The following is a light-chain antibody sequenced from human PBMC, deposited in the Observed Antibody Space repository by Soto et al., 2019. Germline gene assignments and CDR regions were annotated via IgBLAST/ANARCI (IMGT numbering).Light chain of an antibody. CDR1: QSISFY. V-gene: IGKV1-39*01. J-gene: IGKJ1*01. Sequence: DIGMTQSPSSLSASVGDRVTITCRASQSISFYLNWYQQKPGKAPKLLIYTASNVQSGVPSRISGSGSGTEFTLTITSLQPEDFATYYCQQSYSMPRTFGQGTKVDIK. CDR2: TAS. CDR3: QQSYSMPRT.